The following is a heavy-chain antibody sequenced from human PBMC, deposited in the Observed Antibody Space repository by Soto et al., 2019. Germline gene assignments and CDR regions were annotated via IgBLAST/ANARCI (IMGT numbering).Heavy chain of an antibody. J-gene: IGHJ4*02. CDR1: GFTFSSYA. CDR2: ISGSGGST. Sequence: GGSLRLSCAASGFTFSSYAMSWVRQAPGKGLEWVSAISGSGGSTYYADSVKGRFTISRDNSKNTLYLQMNSLRAEDTAVYYCAKGGAPNYYDSSGYLPFDYWGQGTLVTVSS. CDR3: AKGGAPNYYDSSGYLPFDY. D-gene: IGHD3-22*01. V-gene: IGHV3-23*01.